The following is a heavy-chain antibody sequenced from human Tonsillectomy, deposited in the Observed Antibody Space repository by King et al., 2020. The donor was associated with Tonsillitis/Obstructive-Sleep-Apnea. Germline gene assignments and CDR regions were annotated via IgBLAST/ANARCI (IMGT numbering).Heavy chain of an antibody. V-gene: IGHV3-48*02. Sequence: DVQLVESGGGLVQPGGSLRLSCAASGFTFSSYSMNWGRQAPGKGLEWVSYISISSSTIYYADSVKGRFTIYRDNAKNSLYLQMNSLRDEDTAVYYCARDRLNDYIWGSYRYTYFDYWGQGTLVTVSS. J-gene: IGHJ4*02. CDR3: ARDRLNDYIWGSYRYTYFDY. D-gene: IGHD3-16*02. CDR1: GFTFSSYS. CDR2: ISISSSTI.